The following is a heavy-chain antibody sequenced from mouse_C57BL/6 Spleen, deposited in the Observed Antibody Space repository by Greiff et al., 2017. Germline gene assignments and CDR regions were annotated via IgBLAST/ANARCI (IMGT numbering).Heavy chain of an antibody. Sequence: QVQLQQSGPELVKPGASVKISCKASGYAFSSSWMNWVKQRPGKGLEWIGRIYPGDGDTKYNGKFKGKATLTADKSSSTAYMQLSSLTSEDSAVYFCAREASQATYYAIDYWGQGTSVTVSS. CDR2: IYPGDGDT. CDR3: AREASQATYYAIDY. CDR1: GYAFSSSW. J-gene: IGHJ4*01. V-gene: IGHV1-82*01. D-gene: IGHD3-2*02.